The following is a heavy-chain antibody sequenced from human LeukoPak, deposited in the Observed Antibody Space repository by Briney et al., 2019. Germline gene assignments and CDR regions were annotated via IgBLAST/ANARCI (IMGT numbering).Heavy chain of an antibody. CDR1: GGSISSGSYY. D-gene: IGHD6-6*01. J-gene: IGHJ5*02. V-gene: IGHV4-61*02. Sequence: SETLSLTCTASGGSISSGSYYWSWIRQPAGKELEWIGRIYTSGSTNYNPSLKSRVTISVDTSKNQFSLKLSSVTAADTAVYYCARSVIAARTLVAWGQGTLVTVSS. CDR3: ARSVIAARTLVA. CDR2: IYTSGST.